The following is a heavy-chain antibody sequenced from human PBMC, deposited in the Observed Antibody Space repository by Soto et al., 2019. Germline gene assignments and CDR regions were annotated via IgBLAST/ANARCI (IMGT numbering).Heavy chain of an antibody. D-gene: IGHD3-10*01. V-gene: IGHV4-34*01. Sequence: SETLSLTCAVYGGSFSGYYWSWIRQPPGKGLEWIGEINHSGSTNYNPSLKSRVTISVDTSKNQFSLKLSSVTAADTAVYYCARGAYISGSFYYYYYYGMDVWGQGTTVTAP. CDR3: ARGAYISGSFYYYYYYGMDV. CDR1: GGSFSGYY. CDR2: INHSGST. J-gene: IGHJ6*02.